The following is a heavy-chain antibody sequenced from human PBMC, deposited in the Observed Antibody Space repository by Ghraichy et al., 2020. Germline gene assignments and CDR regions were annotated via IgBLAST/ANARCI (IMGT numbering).Heavy chain of an antibody. CDR1: GYTFTSYA. Sequence: ASVKVSCKASGYTFTSYAMHWVRQAPGQRLEWMGWINAGNGNTKYSQKFQGRVTITRDTSASTAYMELSSLRSEDTAVYYCARDFRRGGTVTKGWGQGTLVTVSS. D-gene: IGHD4-17*01. CDR3: ARDFRRGGTVTKG. V-gene: IGHV1-3*01. CDR2: INAGNGNT. J-gene: IGHJ4*02.